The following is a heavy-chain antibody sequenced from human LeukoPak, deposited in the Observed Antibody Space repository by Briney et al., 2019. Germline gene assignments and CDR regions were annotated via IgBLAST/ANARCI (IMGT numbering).Heavy chain of an antibody. J-gene: IGHJ3*02. CDR3: ARARRAFDI. Sequence: PSETLSLTCAVYGGSFSGYYWSWIRQPPGKGLEWIGEINHSGSTNYNPSLKSRVTISADTSKNQFSLKLSSVTAADTAVYYCARARRAFDIWGQGTMVTVSS. V-gene: IGHV4-34*01. CDR1: GGSFSGYY. CDR2: INHSGST.